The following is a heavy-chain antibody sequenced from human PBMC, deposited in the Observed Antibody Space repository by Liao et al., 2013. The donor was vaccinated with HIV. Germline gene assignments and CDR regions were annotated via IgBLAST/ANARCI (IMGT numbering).Heavy chain of an antibody. Sequence: QVQLQESGPGLVKPSQTLSLTCSVSGGSISSGDYYWSWIRQPPGKGLEWIGYIYYSGSTYCNPSLKSRLTISVDTSKNQFSLKLSSVTAADTAVYYCARDPRNYGGLDYWGQGTLVTVSS. CDR2: IYYSGST. D-gene: IGHD4-23*01. CDR1: GGSISSGDYY. CDR3: ARDPRNYGGLDY. V-gene: IGHV4-30-4*08. J-gene: IGHJ4*02.